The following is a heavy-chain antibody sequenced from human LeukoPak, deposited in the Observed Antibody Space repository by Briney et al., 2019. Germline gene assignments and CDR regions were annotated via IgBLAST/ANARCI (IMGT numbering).Heavy chain of an antibody. CDR1: GFTFSSYG. D-gene: IGHD3-22*01. J-gene: IGHJ4*02. Sequence: GGSLRLSCAASGFTFSSYGMHWVRQAPGKGLEWVALISYDGSNKYYADSVKGRFTISRDNSKSTLYLQMNSLRAEDTAVYYCAEDTNYYDTSGPLDYWGQGTLVTVSS. CDR3: AEDTNYYDTSGPLDY. CDR2: ISYDGSNK. V-gene: IGHV3-30*18.